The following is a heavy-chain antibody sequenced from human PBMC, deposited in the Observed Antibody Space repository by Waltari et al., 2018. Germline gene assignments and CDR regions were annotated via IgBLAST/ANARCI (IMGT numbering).Heavy chain of an antibody. D-gene: IGHD7-27*01. CDR2: IIPILGTA. CDR1: GGTVSSYA. Sequence: QVQLVQSGAEVKKPGSSVKVSCKASGGTVSSYAISWVRQAPGQGLEWMGGIIPILGTANYTPKFQGRVTITAAECTSTAYMELSSLMSEDTAVYYCARTAGDTGEGYFDLWGRGTLVTVSS. J-gene: IGHJ2*01. V-gene: IGHV1-69*01. CDR3: ARTAGDTGEGYFDL.